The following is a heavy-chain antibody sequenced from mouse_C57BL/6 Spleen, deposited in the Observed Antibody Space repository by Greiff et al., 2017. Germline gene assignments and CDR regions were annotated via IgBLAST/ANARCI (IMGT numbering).Heavy chain of an antibody. Sequence: VKLQQPGAELVKPGASVKLSCKASGYTFTSYWMHWVKQRPGQGLEWIGMIHPNSGSTNYNEKFKSKATLTVEKSSSTAYMQLSSLTSEDSAVYYCARGRDGYYFDYWGQGTTLTVSS. V-gene: IGHV1-64*01. J-gene: IGHJ2*01. CDR2: IHPNSGST. D-gene: IGHD3-3*01. CDR1: GYTFTSYW. CDR3: ARGRDGYYFDY.